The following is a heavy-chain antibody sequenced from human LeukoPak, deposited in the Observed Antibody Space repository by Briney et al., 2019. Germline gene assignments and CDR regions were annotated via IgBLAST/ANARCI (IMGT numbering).Heavy chain of an antibody. CDR1: GGSISSSSYY. CDR2: IYYSGST. Sequence: SETLSLTCTVSGGSISSSSYYWGWIRQPPVKGLEWIGSIYYSGSTYYNPSLKSRVTISVDTSKNQFSLKLSSVTAADTAVYYCARHLYYYDSSGYYYPNWFDPWGQGTLVTVSS. J-gene: IGHJ5*02. CDR3: ARHLYYYDSSGYYYPNWFDP. V-gene: IGHV4-39*01. D-gene: IGHD3-22*01.